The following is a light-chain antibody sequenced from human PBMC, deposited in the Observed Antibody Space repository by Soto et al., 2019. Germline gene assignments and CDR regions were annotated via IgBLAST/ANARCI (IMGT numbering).Light chain of an antibody. V-gene: IGLV2-8*01. CDR2: EVS. CDR3: SSYAGSNIYV. Sequence: QSALTQPPPASGSPGQSVTISCTGTSSDVGGYNYVSWYQQHPGKAPKLIIYEVSKRPSGVPDRFSGSKSGNTASLTVSGLQAEDEADYYCSSYAGSNIYVFGTGTKLTV. J-gene: IGLJ1*01. CDR1: SSDVGGYNY.